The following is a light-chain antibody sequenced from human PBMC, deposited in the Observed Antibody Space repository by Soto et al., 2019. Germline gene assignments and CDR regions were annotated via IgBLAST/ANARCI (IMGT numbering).Light chain of an antibody. CDR3: QHCGNSRYT. CDR1: QSVRTSD. CDR2: GAF. J-gene: IGKJ2*01. Sequence: EVVLTQSPGTLSLSPGERAPLSCRASQSVRTSDVTWYQHQPGQAPRLLIYGAFNRATDIPDRFSGSGSGTDFTLTISRLEAEDFAVYYCQHCGNSRYTFGQGTRLEIK. V-gene: IGKV3-20*01.